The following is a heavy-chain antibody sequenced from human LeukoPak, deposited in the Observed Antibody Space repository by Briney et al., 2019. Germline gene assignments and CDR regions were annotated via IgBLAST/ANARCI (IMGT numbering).Heavy chain of an antibody. J-gene: IGHJ4*02. Sequence: KPSETLSLTCAVSGGSISSSSSICWTWVRQPPGEGLEWIGETYHNGATNYNPSLKSRVTLLLDKSKNQFSLRLNSVTAADTAVYYCARNGGNSDYDYWGQGTLVTVSA. D-gene: IGHD4-23*01. V-gene: IGHV4-4*02. CDR1: GGSISSSSSIC. CDR3: ARNGGNSDYDY. CDR2: TYHNGAT.